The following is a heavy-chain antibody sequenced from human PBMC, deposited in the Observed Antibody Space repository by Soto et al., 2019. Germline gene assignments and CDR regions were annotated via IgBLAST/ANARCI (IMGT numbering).Heavy chain of an antibody. CDR1: GFTFRTYA. CDR3: ARGDSNSWSDY. V-gene: IGHV3-30*01. Sequence: QVQLVESGGGVVQPGRSLRLSCAASGFTFRTYAMDWVRQAPGKGLEWVAVISYDGTNKYYADSVKGRFTISRDNSKNTLSLLMNSLRAEDTAVYYCARGDSNSWSDYWGQGTLVTVSS. CDR2: ISYDGTNK. D-gene: IGHD6-13*01. J-gene: IGHJ4*02.